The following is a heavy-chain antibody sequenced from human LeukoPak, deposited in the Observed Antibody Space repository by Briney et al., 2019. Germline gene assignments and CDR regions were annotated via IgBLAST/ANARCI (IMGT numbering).Heavy chain of an antibody. J-gene: IGHJ4*02. V-gene: IGHV3-21*01. CDR1: GFTFSSYS. CDR3: ARAPITSPFYFDY. D-gene: IGHD2-2*01. CDR2: ISSSSSYI. Sequence: PGGSLRLSCAASGFTFSSYSMNWVRQAPGKGLEWVSSISSSSSYIYYADSVKGRFTISRDNAKNSLYLQMNSLRAEDAAVYYCARAPITSPFYFDYWGQGTLVTVSS.